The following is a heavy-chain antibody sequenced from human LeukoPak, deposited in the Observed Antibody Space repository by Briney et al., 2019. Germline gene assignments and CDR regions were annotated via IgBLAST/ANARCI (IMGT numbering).Heavy chain of an antibody. D-gene: IGHD1-26*01. Sequence: GGSLRLSCAASGFTFSSYSMNWVRQAPGKGLEWVSSISSSSSYIYYADSVKGRFTISRDNAKNSLYLQMNSLRAEDTAVYYCARDWVVGAHLDYWGQGTLVTVSS. CDR2: ISSSSSYI. CDR1: GFTFSSYS. J-gene: IGHJ4*02. V-gene: IGHV3-21*01. CDR3: ARDWVVGAHLDY.